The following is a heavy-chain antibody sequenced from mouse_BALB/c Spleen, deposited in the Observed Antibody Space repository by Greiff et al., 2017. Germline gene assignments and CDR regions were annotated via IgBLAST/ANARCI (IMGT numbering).Heavy chain of an antibody. J-gene: IGHJ2*01. V-gene: IGHV7-3*02. CDR1: GFTFTDYY. Sequence: EVKLVESGGGLVQPGGSLRLSCATSGFTFTDYYMSWVRQPPGKALEWLGFIRNKANGYTTEYSASVKGRFTISRDNSQSILYLQMNTLRAEDSATYYCARDNGVDYWGQGTTLTVSS. CDR2: IRNKANGYTT. CDR3: ARDNGVDY.